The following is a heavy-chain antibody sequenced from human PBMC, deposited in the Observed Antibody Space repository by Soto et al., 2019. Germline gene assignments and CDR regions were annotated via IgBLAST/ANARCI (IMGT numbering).Heavy chain of an antibody. V-gene: IGHV1-69*01. CDR1: GGPLSSYA. J-gene: IGHJ6*02. Sequence: SVEVSCPASGGPLSSYASSWVRQAPGQGLEWMGGIIPIFGTANYAQKFQGRVTITADESTSTAYMELSSLRSEDTAVYYCARPYSSGWAQPHYYYYYGMDVWGQGTTVTVAS. D-gene: IGHD6-19*01. CDR2: IIPIFGTA. CDR3: ARPYSSGWAQPHYYYYYGMDV.